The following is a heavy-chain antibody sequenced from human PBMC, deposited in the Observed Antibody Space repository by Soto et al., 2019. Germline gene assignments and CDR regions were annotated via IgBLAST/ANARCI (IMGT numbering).Heavy chain of an antibody. CDR3: TRGGPLGNYFDY. V-gene: IGHV3-15*07. D-gene: IGHD2-15*01. CDR1: GFSFSNAW. CDR2: IKWISHAGAI. Sequence: EVQLVESGGGLVKPGGSLRLSCVASGFSFSNAWMNWVRQAPGKGLEWVGRIKWISHAGAIDYAAPVKGRFTISRDDSKNTLYLQLNSLTTEDTAVYYCTRGGPLGNYFDYWGQGTLVTVSS. J-gene: IGHJ4*02.